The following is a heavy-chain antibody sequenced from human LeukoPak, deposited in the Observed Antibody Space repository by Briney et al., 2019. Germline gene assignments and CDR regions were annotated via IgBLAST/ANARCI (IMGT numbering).Heavy chain of an antibody. CDR1: GFTFSSYG. D-gene: IGHD3-22*01. J-gene: IGHJ4*02. Sequence: GGALRLSCAASGFTFSSYGMSWVRQAPGKGLEWVSAISGSGGSTYYADSVKGRFTISRDNSKNTLYLQMNSLRAEDTAVYYCAKVPTRAVITGFDYWGQGTLVTVSS. CDR3: AKVPTRAVITGFDY. CDR2: ISGSGGST. V-gene: IGHV3-23*01.